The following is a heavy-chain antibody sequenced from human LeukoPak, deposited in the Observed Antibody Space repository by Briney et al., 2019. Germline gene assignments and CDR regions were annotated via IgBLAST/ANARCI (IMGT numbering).Heavy chain of an antibody. V-gene: IGHV4-59*12. D-gene: IGHD3-10*01. CDR3: ARVSYYGSGSYDY. J-gene: IGHJ4*02. CDR1: GGSISSYY. Sequence: SSETPSLTCTVSGGSISSYYWSWIRQPPGKGLEWIGYIYYSGSTNYNPSLKSRVTISVDTSKNQFSLKLSSVTAADTAVYYCARVSYYGSGSYDYWGQGTLVTVSS. CDR2: IYYSGST.